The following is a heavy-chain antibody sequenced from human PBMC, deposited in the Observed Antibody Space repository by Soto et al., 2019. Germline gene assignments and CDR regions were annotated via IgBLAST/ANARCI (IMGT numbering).Heavy chain of an antibody. CDR2: IIPILGIA. CDR3: ARDSVSGYSSH. J-gene: IGHJ4*02. V-gene: IGHV1-69*04. D-gene: IGHD6-13*01. CDR1: GGTFSSYT. Sequence: GASVKVSCKASGGTFSSYTISWVRQAPGQGLEWMGRIIPILGIANYAQKFQGRVTITADKSTSTAYMELSSLRSEDTAVYYCARDSVSGYSSHWGQGTLVTVSS.